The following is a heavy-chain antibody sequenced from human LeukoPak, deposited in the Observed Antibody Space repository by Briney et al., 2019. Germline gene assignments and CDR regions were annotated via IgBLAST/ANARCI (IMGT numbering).Heavy chain of an antibody. CDR2: INPNSGGT. V-gene: IGHV1-2*04. Sequence: GASVKVSCKASGYTFTGYYMHWVRQAPGQGLEWMGWINPNSGGTNYAQKFQGWVTMTRDTSISTAYMELSRLRSDDTAVYYCARDHKYSSSSLPYYYYYYMDVWGKGTTVTVSS. CDR1: GYTFTGYY. D-gene: IGHD6-6*01. J-gene: IGHJ6*03. CDR3: ARDHKYSSSSLPYYYYYYMDV.